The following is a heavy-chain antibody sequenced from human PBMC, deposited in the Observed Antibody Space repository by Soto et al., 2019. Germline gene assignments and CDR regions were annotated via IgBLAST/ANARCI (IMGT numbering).Heavy chain of an antibody. CDR3: ARDPMITFGRVMGCYMDV. J-gene: IGHJ6*03. D-gene: IGHD3-16*01. CDR2: ISSSSSYI. CDR1: GFTFSSYS. Sequence: EVQLVESGGGLVKPGGSLRLSCAASGFTFSSYSMNWVRQAPGKGLEWVSSISSSSSYIYYADSVKGRFTISRDNAKNSQYLQMNSLRAEDTAVYYCARDPMITFGRVMGCYMDVWGKGTTVTVTS. V-gene: IGHV3-21*01.